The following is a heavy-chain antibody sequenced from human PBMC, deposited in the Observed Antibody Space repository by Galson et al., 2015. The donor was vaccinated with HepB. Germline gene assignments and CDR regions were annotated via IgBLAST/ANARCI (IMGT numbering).Heavy chain of an antibody. CDR2: INPNSGGT. CDR3: ARDLQWELPGGVDY. D-gene: IGHD1-26*01. V-gene: IGHV1-2*06. CDR1: GYTFTGYY. J-gene: IGHJ4*02. Sequence: SVKVSCKASGYTFTGYYMHWVRQAPGQGLEWMGRINPNSGGTNYAQKFQGRVTMTRDTSISTAYMELSRLRSDDTAADYCARDLQWELPGGVDYWGQGTLVTVSS.